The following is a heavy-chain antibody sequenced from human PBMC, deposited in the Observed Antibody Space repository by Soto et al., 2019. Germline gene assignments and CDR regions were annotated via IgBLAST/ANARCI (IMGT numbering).Heavy chain of an antibody. J-gene: IGHJ6*02. Sequence: NPGGSLRLSCAASGFTFSSYSMNWVRQAPGKGLEWVSSISSSSSYIYYADSVKGRFTISRDNAKNSLYLQMNSLRAEDTAVYYCARGTDYGDAAGYYYYGMDVWGQGTTVTVSS. CDR2: ISSSSSYI. CDR1: GFTFSSYS. V-gene: IGHV3-21*01. CDR3: ARGTDYGDAAGYYYYGMDV. D-gene: IGHD4-17*01.